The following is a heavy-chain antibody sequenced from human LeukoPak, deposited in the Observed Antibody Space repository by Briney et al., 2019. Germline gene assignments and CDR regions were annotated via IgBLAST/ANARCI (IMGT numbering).Heavy chain of an antibody. Sequence: ASVKVSCKASGGTFNNYAINWVRQATGQGLEWMGWMNPNSGNTGYAQKFQGRVTMTRNTSISTAYMELSSLRSEDTAVYYCARGPYSGSQNFDYWGQGTLVTVSS. V-gene: IGHV1-8*02. CDR1: GGTFNNYA. CDR3: ARGPYSGSQNFDY. D-gene: IGHD1-26*01. CDR2: MNPNSGNT. J-gene: IGHJ4*02.